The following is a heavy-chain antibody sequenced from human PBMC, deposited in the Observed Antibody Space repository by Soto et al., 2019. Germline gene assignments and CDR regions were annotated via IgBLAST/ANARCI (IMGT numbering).Heavy chain of an antibody. V-gene: IGHV3-72*01. CDR3: VRVASGYYFDH. CDR1: GFTFSDHY. CDR2: IRKKVNSYTT. J-gene: IGHJ4*02. D-gene: IGHD3-3*01. Sequence: PGGSLRLSCAASGFTFSDHYMDCVRQAPGKGLEWVGRIRKKVNSYTTEYAASVKGRFTISRDDSKNSLFLQMNSLKTEDTAVYYCVRVASGYYFDHWGQGTPVTVSS.